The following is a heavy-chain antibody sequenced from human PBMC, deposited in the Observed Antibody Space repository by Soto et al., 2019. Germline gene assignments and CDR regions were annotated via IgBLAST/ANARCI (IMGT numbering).Heavy chain of an antibody. D-gene: IGHD6-13*01. J-gene: IGHJ5*02. V-gene: IGHV3-23*01. CDR3: AKGPKAAAGTRHNWFDP. CDR2: ISGSGGST. Sequence: GGSLRLSCAASGFTFSSYAMSWVRQAPGKGLEWVSAISGSGGSTYYADSVKGRFTISRDNSKNTLYLQMNSLRAEDTAVYYCAKGPKAAAGTRHNWFDPWGQGTLVTVSS. CDR1: GFTFSSYA.